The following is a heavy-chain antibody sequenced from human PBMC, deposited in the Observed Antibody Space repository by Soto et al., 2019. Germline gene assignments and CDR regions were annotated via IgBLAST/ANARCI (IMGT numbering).Heavy chain of an antibody. D-gene: IGHD2-2*02. Sequence: SCKASGGTFSSYAISWVRQAPGKGLEWVAVISYDGSNKYYADSVKGRFTISRDNSKNTLYLQMNSLRAEDTAVYDCAKVLLDIVLVPDAIRVDYWGQATPGTDSS. CDR1: GGTFSSYA. V-gene: IGHV3-30*04. CDR3: AKVLLDIVLVPDAIRVDY. J-gene: IGHJ4*02. CDR2: ISYDGSNK.